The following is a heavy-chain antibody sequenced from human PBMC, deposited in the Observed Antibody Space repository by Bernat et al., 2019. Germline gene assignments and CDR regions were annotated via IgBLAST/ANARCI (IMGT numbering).Heavy chain of an antibody. V-gene: IGHV4-61*01. J-gene: IGHJ3*02. CDR3: ARGGRGWYDTDSAFDI. CDR1: GGSVSSGSYY. D-gene: IGHD6-19*01. Sequence: QVQLQESGPGLVKPSETLSLTCTVSGGSVSSGSYYWSWIRQPPGKGLEWIGYIYYSGSTNYNPSLKSRVTISVDTSKNQFSLKLSSVTAADTAVYYCARGGRGWYDTDSAFDIWGQGTMVTVSS. CDR2: IYYSGST.